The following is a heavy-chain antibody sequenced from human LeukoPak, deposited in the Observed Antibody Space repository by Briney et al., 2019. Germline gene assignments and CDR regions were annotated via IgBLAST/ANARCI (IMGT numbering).Heavy chain of an antibody. V-gene: IGHV3-23*01. CDR2: ISGGGDST. Sequence: PGGSLRLSCAASGFTFSSYGMSWVRQAPGKGLEWVSGISGGGDSTYYADSVKGRFTLSRDNPKNTLYLQMNSLTAEDTAVYYCAKFISARDYGHFSGRLFDYWGQGTLVTVSS. D-gene: IGHD4/OR15-4a*01. CDR1: GFTFSSYG. CDR3: AKFISARDYGHFSGRLFDY. J-gene: IGHJ4*02.